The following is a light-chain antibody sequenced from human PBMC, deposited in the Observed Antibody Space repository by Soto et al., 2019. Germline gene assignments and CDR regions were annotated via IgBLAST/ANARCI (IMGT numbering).Light chain of an antibody. Sequence: QSALTQPASVSGSPGQSITISCTGTSSDVGSYNLVSWYQQYPGKAPKLMIYEGSKRPSGVSNRFSGSKSGNTASLTISGLQAEDEADYYCCSYAGSSTSVFGTGTKVTVL. V-gene: IGLV2-23*01. CDR2: EGS. CDR3: CSYAGSSTSV. J-gene: IGLJ1*01. CDR1: SSDVGSYNL.